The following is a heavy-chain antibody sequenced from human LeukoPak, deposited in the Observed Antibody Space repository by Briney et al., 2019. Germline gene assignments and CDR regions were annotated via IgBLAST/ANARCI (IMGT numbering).Heavy chain of an antibody. D-gene: IGHD3-10*01. CDR2: INPNSGGT. V-gene: IGHV1-2*02. CDR1: GYTFTGYY. CDR3: ARVITMVRGVIGPFYY. J-gene: IGHJ4*02. Sequence: ASVKVSCKASGYTFTGYYMHWVRQAPGQGLEWMGWINPNSGGTNYAQKFQGRVTMTGDTSISTAYMELSRLRSDDTAVYYCARVITMVRGVIGPFYYWGQGTLVTVSS.